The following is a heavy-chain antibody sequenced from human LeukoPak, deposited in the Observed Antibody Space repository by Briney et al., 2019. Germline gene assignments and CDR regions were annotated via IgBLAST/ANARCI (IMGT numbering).Heavy chain of an antibody. Sequence: GASVKVSCKVSGYTLTELSMHWVRQAPGKGLEWMGGFDPEDGETIYAQKFQGRVTMTEDTSTDTAYMELSSLRSEDTAVYYCATRGFWSGLGAFDIWGQGTMVTVSS. V-gene: IGHV1-24*01. D-gene: IGHD3-3*01. CDR3: ATRGFWSGLGAFDI. J-gene: IGHJ3*02. CDR1: GYTLTELS. CDR2: FDPEDGET.